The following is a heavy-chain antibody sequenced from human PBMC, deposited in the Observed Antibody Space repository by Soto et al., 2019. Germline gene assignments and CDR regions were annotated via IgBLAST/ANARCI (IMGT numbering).Heavy chain of an antibody. CDR1: GYRFTNNG. J-gene: IGHJ6*02. D-gene: IGHD3-3*01. CDR2: ISAYSGNT. CDR3: ARSSVRGTFGQDDNGWGV. V-gene: IGHV1-18*04. Sequence: QVQLVQSGAEVKKPGASVKVSCKASGYRFTNNGISWVRQAPGQGLEWMGWISAYSGNTNYAQKLQGRVTMTTDTSTSTAYIEMRSLRSDDTAVYYCARSSVRGTFGQDDNGWGVWGQGTTVTVSS.